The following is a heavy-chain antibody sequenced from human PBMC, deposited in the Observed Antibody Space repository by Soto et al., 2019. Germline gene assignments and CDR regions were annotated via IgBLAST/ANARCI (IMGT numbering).Heavy chain of an antibody. CDR2: ISYDGSNK. V-gene: IGHV3-30-3*01. CDR1: GFTFSSYA. J-gene: IGHJ4*02. CDR3: ARGQHIVVVTATLDY. Sequence: QVQLVESGGGVVQPGRSLRLSCAASGFTFSSYAMHWVRQAPGKGLEWVAVISYDGSNKYYADSVKGRFTISRDNSKNTLYLQMNSLIAEDTAVYYCARGQHIVVVTATLDYWGQGTLVTVSS. D-gene: IGHD2-21*02.